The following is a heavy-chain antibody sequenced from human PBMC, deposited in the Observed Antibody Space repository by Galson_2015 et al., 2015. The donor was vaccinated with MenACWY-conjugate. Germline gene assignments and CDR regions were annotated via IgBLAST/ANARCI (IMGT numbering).Heavy chain of an antibody. V-gene: IGHV1-3*01. Sequence: SVKVSCKASEYTFTSFAMHWVRQAPGQSLEWMGWINAGTGNTEYSKKFQGRVTITTDTSAKTAYMELSSLRSEDTAVYYCARGDSDYDLSWNEYWGQGTLVTVSS. J-gene: IGHJ4*02. CDR3: ARGDSDYDLSWNEY. D-gene: IGHD5-12*01. CDR1: EYTFTSFA. CDR2: INAGTGNT.